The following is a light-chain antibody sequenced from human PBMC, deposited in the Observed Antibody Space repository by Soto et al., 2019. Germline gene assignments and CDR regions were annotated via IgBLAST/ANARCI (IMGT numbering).Light chain of an antibody. Sequence: DIQMTQSPSTLSASVGDRVTITCRASQSISSWLAWYQQKPGTAPKLLIYDASSLESGVPSRFSGSGSGTEFTLTISSLQPDDVATDYCQQYNSYWWTFGQGTKGDSK. CDR1: QSISSW. CDR3: QQYNSYWWT. V-gene: IGKV1-5*01. J-gene: IGKJ1*01. CDR2: DAS.